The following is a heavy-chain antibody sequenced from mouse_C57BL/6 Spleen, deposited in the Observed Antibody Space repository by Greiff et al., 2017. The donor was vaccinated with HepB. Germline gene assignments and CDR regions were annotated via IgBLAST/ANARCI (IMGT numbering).Heavy chain of an antibody. Sequence: VQLVESGAELVRPGASVKLSCKASGYTFTDYYINWVKQRPGQGLEWIARIYPGSGNTYYNEKFKGKATLTAEKSSSTAYMQLSSLTSEDSAVYFCARGYYYGSREYYFDYWGQGTTLTVSS. CDR1: GYTFTDYY. J-gene: IGHJ2*01. V-gene: IGHV1-76*01. CDR2: IYPGSGNT. D-gene: IGHD1-1*01. CDR3: ARGYYYGSREYYFDY.